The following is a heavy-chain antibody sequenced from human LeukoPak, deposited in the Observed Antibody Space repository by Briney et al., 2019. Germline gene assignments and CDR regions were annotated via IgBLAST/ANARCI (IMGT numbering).Heavy chain of an antibody. V-gene: IGHV4-59*01. CDR1: GGSISSYY. J-gene: IGHJ3*02. D-gene: IGHD1-26*01. Sequence: SETLSLTCTVSGGSISSYYWSWIRQPPGKGLEWIGYIYYSGSTNYNPSLKSRVTISVDTSKNQFSLKLSSVTAADTAVYYCATRSGSYSGFAFDIWGQGTMVTFSS. CDR3: ATRSGSYSGFAFDI. CDR2: IYYSGST.